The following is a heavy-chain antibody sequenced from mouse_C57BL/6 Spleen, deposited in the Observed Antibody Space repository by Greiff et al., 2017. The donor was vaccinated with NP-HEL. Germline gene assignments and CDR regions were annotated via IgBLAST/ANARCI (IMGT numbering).Heavy chain of an antibody. CDR2: IYPRSGNT. J-gene: IGHJ2*01. CDR3: ANGAQATPFDC. Sequence: VQLQQSGAELVRPGTSVKVSCKASGYTFTSYGISWVKQRTGQGLEWIGEIYPRSGNTYYNEKFKGKATLTADKSSSTAYMELRSLTSEDSAVYFCANGAQATPFDCWGQGTTLTVSS. D-gene: IGHD3-2*02. CDR1: GYTFTSYG. V-gene: IGHV1-81*01.